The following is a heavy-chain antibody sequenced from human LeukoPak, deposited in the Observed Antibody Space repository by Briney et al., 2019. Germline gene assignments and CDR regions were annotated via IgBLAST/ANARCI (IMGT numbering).Heavy chain of an antibody. CDR3: ARVNSGSYGIY. D-gene: IGHD1-26*01. CDR1: GFTFSSYG. CDR2: ISHDGSNK. J-gene: IGHJ4*02. Sequence: GGSLRLSCAASGFTFSSYGMHWVRQAPGKGLEWVAVISHDGSNKYYADSVKGRFTISRDNSKNTLYLQMNSLRAEDTAVYYCARVNSGSYGIYWGQGTLVTVSS. V-gene: IGHV3-30*03.